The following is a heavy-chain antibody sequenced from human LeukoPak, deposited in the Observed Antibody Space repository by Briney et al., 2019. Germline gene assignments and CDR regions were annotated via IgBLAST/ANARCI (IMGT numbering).Heavy chain of an antibody. CDR3: ARDQSIAGPTTADY. CDR1: GFTFSRIW. J-gene: IGHJ4*02. V-gene: IGHV3-74*01. Sequence: GGSLRLSCAASGFTFSRIWMHWVRQAPGKGLVWVSRINTDGSNTIYADSVKGRFTISRDNAKNTLYLQMNSLRAEDTAVYYCARDQSIAGPTTADYWDQGTLVTVSS. D-gene: IGHD1-26*01. CDR2: INTDGSNT.